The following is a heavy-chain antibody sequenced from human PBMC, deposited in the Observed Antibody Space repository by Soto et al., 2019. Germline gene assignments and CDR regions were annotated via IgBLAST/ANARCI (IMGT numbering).Heavy chain of an antibody. CDR1: GYSFTSYW. V-gene: IGHV5-51*01. CDR3: ARNHDYSGNWFEP. D-gene: IGHD4-4*01. J-gene: IGHJ5*02. Sequence: GEPMKISCKGSGYSFTSYWIGWVRQMPGKGLEWMGIIYPGDSDTRYSPSFQGQVTISADKSISTAYLQWSSLKASDTAMYYCARNHDYSGNWFEPWGQGTLVTVS. CDR2: IYPGDSDT.